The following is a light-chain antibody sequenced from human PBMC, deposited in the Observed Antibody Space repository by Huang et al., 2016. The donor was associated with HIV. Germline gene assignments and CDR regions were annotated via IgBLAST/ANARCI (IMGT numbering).Light chain of an antibody. V-gene: IGKV1-6*01. CDR2: GAS. Sequence: AIQMTRSPSSLSASVGDRVTITCRASQGITDDLAWYQQKPGKAPKLLISGASTLRSGVPSRFSGSGSGTDFTLTISSLQPEDYATYYCLQDHNYPRTFGQGTKVEI. J-gene: IGKJ1*01. CDR3: LQDHNYPRT. CDR1: QGITDD.